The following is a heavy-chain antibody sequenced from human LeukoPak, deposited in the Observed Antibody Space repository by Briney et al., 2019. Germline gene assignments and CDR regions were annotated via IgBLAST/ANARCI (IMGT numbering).Heavy chain of an antibody. CDR3: ARGAQDYDFWSDRNYYYYGMDV. CDR2: IIPIFGTA. J-gene: IGHJ6*02. D-gene: IGHD3-3*01. CDR1: GYTFTRYY. V-gene: IGHV1-69*13. Sequence: ASVKVSCKASGYTFTRYYIHWVRQAPGQGLEWMGGIIPIFGTANYAQKFQGRVTITADESTSTAYMELSSLRSEDTAVYYCARGAQDYDFWSDRNYYYYGMDVWGQGTTVTVSS.